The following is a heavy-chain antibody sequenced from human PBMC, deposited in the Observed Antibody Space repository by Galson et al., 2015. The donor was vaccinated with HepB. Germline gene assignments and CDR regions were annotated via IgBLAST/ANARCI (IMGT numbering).Heavy chain of an antibody. Sequence: SLRLSCAASGFTFRNFAMSWVRQAPGKGLEWLSSIGGTGGRTYYADSVKGRFTISRDNSKNTLFVQMNSLRADDTAIYYCAKDRSLWFGELLPSRAFDMWGQGTKVTVSP. CDR3: AKDRSLWFGELLPSRAFDM. V-gene: IGHV3-23*01. J-gene: IGHJ3*02. CDR2: IGGTGGRT. CDR1: GFTFRNFA. D-gene: IGHD3-10*01.